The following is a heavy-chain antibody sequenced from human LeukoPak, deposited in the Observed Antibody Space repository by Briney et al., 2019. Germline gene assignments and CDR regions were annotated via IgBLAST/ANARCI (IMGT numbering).Heavy chain of an antibody. Sequence: GASVKVSCKASGGTFSSYAISWVRQAPGQGLEWMGRIIPILGIANYAQKFQGRVTITADKSTSTAYMELSSLRSEDTAVYYCATSLMSDSSGWYGHWGQGTLVTVSS. CDR1: GGTFSSYA. J-gene: IGHJ4*02. V-gene: IGHV1-69*04. CDR3: ATSLMSDSSGWYGH. D-gene: IGHD6-19*01. CDR2: IIPILGIA.